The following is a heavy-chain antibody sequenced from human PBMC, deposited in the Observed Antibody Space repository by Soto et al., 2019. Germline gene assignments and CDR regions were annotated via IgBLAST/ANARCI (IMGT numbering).Heavy chain of an antibody. CDR2: IIPILGAT. CDR3: ARCIGARRNYYYGMDV. CDR1: GYTFTSYD. J-gene: IGHJ6*02. V-gene: IGHV1-69*01. Sequence: QVQLVQSGAEVKKPGASVKVSCKASGYTFTSYDINWVRQATGQGLEWMGGIIPILGATNYAQNFQGRLTISVDESTSTAYLELSTLRSDDTAVYYCARCIGARRNYYYGMDVWGQGTTVTVSS. D-gene: IGHD6-6*01.